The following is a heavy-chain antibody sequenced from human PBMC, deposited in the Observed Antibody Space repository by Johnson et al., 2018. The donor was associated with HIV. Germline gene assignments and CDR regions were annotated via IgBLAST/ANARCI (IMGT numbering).Heavy chain of an antibody. Sequence: QVQLVESGGGLVQPGGSLRLSCAASGFTVSSNYMSWVRQAPGKGLEWVSYISSSGSTIYYADSVKGRFTISRDNAKNSLYLQMNSLRAEDTAGYYCARDMKGQPVRSDGALDIWGQGTMVTVSS. CDR2: ISSSGSTI. V-gene: IGHV3-11*04. D-gene: IGHD6-6*01. CDR3: ARDMKGQPVRSDGALDI. CDR1: GFTVSSNY. J-gene: IGHJ3*02.